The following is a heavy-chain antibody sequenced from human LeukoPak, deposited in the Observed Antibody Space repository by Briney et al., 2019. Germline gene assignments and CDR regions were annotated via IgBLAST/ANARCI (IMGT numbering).Heavy chain of an antibody. D-gene: IGHD2-15*01. CDR1: GYTFTSYY. Sequence: ASVKVSCKASGYTFTSYYMHWVRQAPGQGLERMGIINPSGGSTSYAQKFQGRVTMTRDTSTSTVCMELRSLRSEDTAVYYCARARTYCSGGSCYSRVWFDPWGQGTLVTVSS. V-gene: IGHV1-46*01. J-gene: IGHJ5*02. CDR2: INPSGGST. CDR3: ARARTYCSGGSCYSRVWFDP.